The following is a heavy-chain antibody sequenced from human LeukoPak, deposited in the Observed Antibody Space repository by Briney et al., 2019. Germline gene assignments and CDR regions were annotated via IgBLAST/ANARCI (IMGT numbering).Heavy chain of an antibody. CDR1: GHSISSGYY. V-gene: IGHV4-30-4*08. CDR2: IYYSGST. D-gene: IGHD1-26*01. CDR3: ARASRVELYYYYYYMDV. Sequence: PSETLSLTCNVSGHSISSGYYWGWIRQPPGKGLEWIGYIYYSGSTYYNPSLKSRVTISVDTSKNQFSLKLSSVTAADTAVYYCARASRVELYYYYYYMDVWGKGTTVTVSS. J-gene: IGHJ6*03.